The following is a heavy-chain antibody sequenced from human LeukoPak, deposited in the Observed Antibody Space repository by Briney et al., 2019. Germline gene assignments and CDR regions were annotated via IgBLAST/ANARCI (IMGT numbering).Heavy chain of an antibody. J-gene: IGHJ4*02. CDR3: AKDRIGNSYFDY. Sequence: PGGSLRLSCAASGFTFSSYAMTWVRQAPGKGLEWVAFIRYDGSNKYYADSVKGRFTISRDNSKNTLYLQMNSLRAEDTAVYYCAKDRIGNSYFDYWGQGTLVTVSS. CDR2: IRYDGSNK. V-gene: IGHV3-30*02. D-gene: IGHD1-1*01. CDR1: GFTFSSYA.